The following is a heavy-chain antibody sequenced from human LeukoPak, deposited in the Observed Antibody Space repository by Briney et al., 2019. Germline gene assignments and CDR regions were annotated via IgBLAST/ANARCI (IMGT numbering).Heavy chain of an antibody. CDR3: ARKNGYCSSWYRD. V-gene: IGHV4-34*01. CDR2: INHSGST. CDR1: GGSFSGYY. Sequence: PSETLSLTCAVYGGSFSGYYWSWIRQPPGKGLEWIGEINHSGSTNYNPSLKSRVTISVDTSKNQFSLKLSSVTAADTAVYYCARKNGYCSSWYRDWGQGTLVTVSS. J-gene: IGHJ4*02. D-gene: IGHD6-13*01.